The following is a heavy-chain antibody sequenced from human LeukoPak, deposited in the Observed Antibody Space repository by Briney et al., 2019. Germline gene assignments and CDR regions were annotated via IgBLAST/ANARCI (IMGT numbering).Heavy chain of an antibody. D-gene: IGHD2-15*01. CDR2: ISFDGTKH. V-gene: IGHV3-30*18. CDR3: VKDRAAVLEY. CDR1: GFTFSRHT. Sequence: GGSLRLSCAASGFTFSRHTMHWVRQAPGKGLEWVAVISFDGTKHYYADSVKGRFTIARDNSKNTLYLQMSSLRGQDTAIYYCVKDRAAVLEYWGQGTLVTVSS. J-gene: IGHJ4*02.